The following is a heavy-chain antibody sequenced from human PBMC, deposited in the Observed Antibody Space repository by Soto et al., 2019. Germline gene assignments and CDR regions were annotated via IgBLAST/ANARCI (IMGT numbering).Heavy chain of an antibody. CDR1: GFTFSSYS. D-gene: IGHD1-7*01. V-gene: IGHV3-23*01. CDR3: AKGNSWSPALVLDI. Sequence: PGGSLTLSCAASGFTFSSYSMNWVRQAPGKGLEWVSYISGSGSSTYYADSVKGRFTISRDSSKNTLYLQMNSLRAEDTAVYYCAKGNSWSPALVLDIWGQGTMVTVSS. J-gene: IGHJ3*02. CDR2: ISGSGSST.